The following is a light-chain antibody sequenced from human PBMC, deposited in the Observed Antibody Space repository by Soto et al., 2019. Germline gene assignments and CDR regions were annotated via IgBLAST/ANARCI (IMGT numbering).Light chain of an antibody. CDR1: QSISSW. J-gene: IGKJ1*01. Sequence: DIQMTQSPSTLSASVGDRVTITCRASQSISSWLAWYQQKPGKAPKLLIYKASSLESGAPSRFSGSGSGTEFTLTISSLQPDDFATYYCQQYNSYSRKFGQGTKV. V-gene: IGKV1-5*03. CDR3: QQYNSYSRK. CDR2: KAS.